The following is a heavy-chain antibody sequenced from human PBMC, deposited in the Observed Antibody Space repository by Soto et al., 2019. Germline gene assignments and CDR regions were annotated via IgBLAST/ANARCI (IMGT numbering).Heavy chain of an antibody. V-gene: IGHV3-23*01. CDR1: GLTFGNYA. D-gene: IGHD2-2*03. CDR3: ANQNGLDIVVVPAAYPFAY. CDR2: ISPGGDYT. J-gene: IGHJ4*02. Sequence: GGSLILSCAVSGLTFGNYAMSWVRQAPGKGLEWVSSISPGGDYTYYAASVKGRFAISRDNAKNTLYLQMSSLRADDTAVYYCANQNGLDIVVVPAAYPFAYWGQGTLVTVSS.